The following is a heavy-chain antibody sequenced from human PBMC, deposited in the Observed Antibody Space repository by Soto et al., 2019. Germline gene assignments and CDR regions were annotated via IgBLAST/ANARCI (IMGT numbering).Heavy chain of an antibody. CDR2: IYYSGST. CDR3: ASAGIQLWFSY. CDR1: GGSVSSGSYY. J-gene: IGHJ4*02. D-gene: IGHD5-18*01. V-gene: IGHV4-61*01. Sequence: QVQLQESGPGLVKPSETLSLTCTVAGGSVSSGSYYWSWIRQPPGQGLAWIGYIYYSGSTNYNPPIKSRVPLSVDTSKNQFSLKLSPVTAADTAVNYCASAGIQLWFSYWGQGTLVTVSS.